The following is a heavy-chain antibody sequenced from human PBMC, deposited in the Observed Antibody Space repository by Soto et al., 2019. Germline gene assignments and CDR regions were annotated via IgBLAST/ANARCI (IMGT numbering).Heavy chain of an antibody. CDR3: ARYLYSGSSWGYYGMDV. CDR1: GYTFTSYN. V-gene: IGHV1-46*01. Sequence: ASVKVSCKASGYTFTSYNMHWVRQAPGQGLDWMGIINPSGGSTSYAQKFQGRVTVTRDTSTSTVYMELSSLRSEDTAVYYCARYLYSGSSWGYYGMDVWGQGTTVTVSS. J-gene: IGHJ6*02. D-gene: IGHD1-26*01. CDR2: INPSGGST.